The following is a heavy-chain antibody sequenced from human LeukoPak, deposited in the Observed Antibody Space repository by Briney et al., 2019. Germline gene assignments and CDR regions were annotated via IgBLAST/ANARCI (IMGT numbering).Heavy chain of an antibody. D-gene: IGHD1-26*01. Sequence: SDTLSLTCTVSSGLISRYYWSWIRHPPGKALECIGYVYYSGRTNYNPSLKSRVTISVDTSKNQFSLKLSSVTAADTAVYYCARTFSESYYYYGMDVWGQGTTVTVSS. CDR3: ARTFSESYYYYGMDV. CDR2: VYYSGRT. J-gene: IGHJ6*02. CDR1: SGLISRYY. V-gene: IGHV4-59*07.